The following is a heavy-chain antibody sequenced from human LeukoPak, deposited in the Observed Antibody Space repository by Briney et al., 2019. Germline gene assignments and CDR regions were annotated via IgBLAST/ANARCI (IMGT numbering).Heavy chain of an antibody. CDR2: ISSSGSTI. D-gene: IGHD4-23*01. J-gene: IGHJ4*02. CDR3: ARDGRGGQNDF. CDR1: GFTFSSYE. V-gene: IGHV3-48*03. Sequence: GGSLRLSCAASGFTFSSYEMNWVRQAPGKGPEWVSYISSSGSTIYYADSVKGRFTISRDNAKNSLYLQMNSLRAEDTAVYFCARDGRGGQNDFWGQGTLITVSS.